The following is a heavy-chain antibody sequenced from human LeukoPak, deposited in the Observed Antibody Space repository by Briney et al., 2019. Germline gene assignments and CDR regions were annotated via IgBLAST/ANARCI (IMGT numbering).Heavy chain of an antibody. D-gene: IGHD3-16*01. CDR2: INHSGST. CDR1: GGSFSGYY. J-gene: IGHJ4*02. CDR3: ARGYDWGVFDY. V-gene: IGHV4-34*01. Sequence: SEILSLTCAVYGGSFSGYYWSWIRQPPGKGLEWIGEINHSGSTNYNPSLKSRVTISVDTSKNQFSLKLSSVTAADTAVYYCARGYDWGVFDYWGQGTLVTVSS.